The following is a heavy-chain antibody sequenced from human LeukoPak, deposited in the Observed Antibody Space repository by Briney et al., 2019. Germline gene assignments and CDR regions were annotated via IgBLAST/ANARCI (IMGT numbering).Heavy chain of an antibody. V-gene: IGHV3-23*01. CDR1: GFTFSSYA. CDR2: ISGSGGST. D-gene: IGHD6-13*01. Sequence: PGGSLRLSCAASGFTFSSYAMSWVRQAPGEGLEWVSAISGSGGSTYYADSVKGRFTISRDNSKNTLYLQMNSLRAEDTAVYYCAKTPQIASSWEYYFDYWGQGTLVTVSS. CDR3: AKTPQIASSWEYYFDY. J-gene: IGHJ4*02.